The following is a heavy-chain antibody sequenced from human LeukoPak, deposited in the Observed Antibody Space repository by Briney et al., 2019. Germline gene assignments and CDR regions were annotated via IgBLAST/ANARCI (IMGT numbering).Heavy chain of an antibody. D-gene: IGHD3-22*01. CDR3: ARQGAGASHYDDTGLPRGAFDV. Sequence: GESLKISCKVSGYRFTNYWIAWVRQMPGKGLDFMGIILPDDSDTRYNPSFRGQTTISVDKSINTAYLQWNSLRASDTATYYCARQGAGASHYDDTGLPRGAFDVWGQGTMLTVSS. CDR2: ILPDDSDT. CDR1: GYRFTNYW. J-gene: IGHJ3*01. V-gene: IGHV5-51*01.